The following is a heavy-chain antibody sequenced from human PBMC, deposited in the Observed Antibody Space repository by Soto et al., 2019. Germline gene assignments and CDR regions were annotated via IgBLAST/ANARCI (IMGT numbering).Heavy chain of an antibody. CDR1: GGSINNSSFY. J-gene: IGHJ4*02. Sequence: PSETLSLTCTVSGGSINNSSFYWGWVRQPPGKRLEWIGSIYYSGSAYYNPSLKSRLTISVDTSKHQFSLNLSSVTAADTAVYFCARRPLVRGIIPYYFDSWGQGTLVTV. CDR3: ARRPLVRGIIPYYFDS. CDR2: IYYSGSA. D-gene: IGHD3-10*01. V-gene: IGHV4-39*01.